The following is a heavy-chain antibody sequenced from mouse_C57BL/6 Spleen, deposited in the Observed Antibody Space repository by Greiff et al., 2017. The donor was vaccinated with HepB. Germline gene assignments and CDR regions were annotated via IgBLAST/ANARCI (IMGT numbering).Heavy chain of an antibody. Sequence: QVQLQQPGAELVKPGASVKLSCKASGYTFTSYWMRWVKQRTGQGLEWIGMIHPNSGSTNYNEKFKGKATLTADKSSSTAYMQLRSLTSEDSAVYYCARYRNLYLYVCVWGTGTTVTCSS. CDR2: IHPNSGST. J-gene: IGHJ1*03. CDR1: GYTFTSYW. D-gene: IGHD2-5*01. V-gene: IGHV1-64*01. CDR3: ARYRNLYLYVCV.